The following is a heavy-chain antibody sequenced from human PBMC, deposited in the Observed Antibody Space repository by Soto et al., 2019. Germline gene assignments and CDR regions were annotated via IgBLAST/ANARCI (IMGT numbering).Heavy chain of an antibody. D-gene: IGHD1-26*01. V-gene: IGHV4-30-4*01. Sequence: PSETLSLTCTVSGDSISSVDHYWSWIRQPPGKGLEWMGSIYHSGSTHYNPSLNSRLTISIDTSTNRFSLNLTSVTAADTAVYFCARPRWETENNWFDPWGQGALVTVSS. CDR3: ARPRWETENNWFDP. CDR1: GDSISSVDHY. CDR2: IYHSGST. J-gene: IGHJ5*02.